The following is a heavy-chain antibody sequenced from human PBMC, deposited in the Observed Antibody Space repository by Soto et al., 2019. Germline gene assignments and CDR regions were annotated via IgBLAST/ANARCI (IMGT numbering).Heavy chain of an antibody. V-gene: IGHV1-69*12. J-gene: IGHJ4*02. CDR2: IIPMFGTA. Sequence: QVQLVQSGAEVKKPESSVKVSCKAPGGTFSTYAISWVRQAPGQGLEWMGGIIPMFGTANYAQRFQDRVTITADESTNTVYMELSSLRSEATPVYFCASGIQLWLRRINTGYSGWGQGTLVTVSS. CDR1: GGTFSTYA. CDR3: ASGIQLWLRRINTGYSG. D-gene: IGHD5-18*01.